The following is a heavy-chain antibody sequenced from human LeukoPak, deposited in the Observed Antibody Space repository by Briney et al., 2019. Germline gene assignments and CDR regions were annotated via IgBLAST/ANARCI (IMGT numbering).Heavy chain of an antibody. J-gene: IGHJ4*02. Sequence: ASVKASCKASGYTFTGYYMHWVRQAPGQGLEWMGWINPKSGGTNCAQNFQGRVAMTRDTSITTAYMELSRLRFDDAAVYYCARALGYSYTYWGQGTLVTVSS. D-gene: IGHD1-26*01. CDR2: INPKSGGT. CDR1: GYTFTGYY. V-gene: IGHV1-2*02. CDR3: ARALGYSYTY.